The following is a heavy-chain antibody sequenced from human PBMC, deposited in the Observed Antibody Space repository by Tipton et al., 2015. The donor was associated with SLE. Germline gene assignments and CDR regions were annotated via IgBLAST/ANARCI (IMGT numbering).Heavy chain of an antibody. J-gene: IGHJ4*02. Sequence: TLSLTCTVSGGSISSYYWSWIRQPPGKGLEWIGYIYYSGSTNYNPSLKSRVTISVDTSKNQFSLKLSSVTAADTAVYYCVRGSVAVVGVDYWGQGTLVTVSS. D-gene: IGHD6-19*01. CDR2: IYYSGST. V-gene: IGHV4-59*01. CDR1: GGSISSYY. CDR3: VRGSVAVVGVDY.